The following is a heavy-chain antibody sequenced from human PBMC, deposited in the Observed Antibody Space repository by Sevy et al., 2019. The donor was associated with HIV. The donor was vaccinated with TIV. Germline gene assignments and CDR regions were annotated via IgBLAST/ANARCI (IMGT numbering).Heavy chain of an antibody. Sequence: GGSLRLSCAASGFTFSSYAMHWVRQAPGKGLEWVAVISYDGRNKYYADSVKGRFTISRDNSKNTLYLQMNSLRAEDTAVYYCARDRDYYYDTSASLDYWGQGTLVTVSS. CDR3: ARDRDYYYDTSASLDY. D-gene: IGHD3-22*01. CDR2: ISYDGRNK. V-gene: IGHV3-30*04. J-gene: IGHJ4*02. CDR1: GFTFSSYA.